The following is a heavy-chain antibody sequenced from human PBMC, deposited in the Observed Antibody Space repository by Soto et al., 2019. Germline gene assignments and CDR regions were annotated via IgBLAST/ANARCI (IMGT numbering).Heavy chain of an antibody. CDR1: GDSISSSNYF. D-gene: IGHD3-10*01. Sequence: LTCTVSGDSISSSNYFWGWIRQPPGKGLEWIGYIYYSGSTYYNPSLKSRVTISVDTSKNQFSLKLSSVTAADTAVYYCARVGGFGATTIDYWGQGTLVTVSS. J-gene: IGHJ4*02. CDR3: ARVGGFGATTIDY. V-gene: IGHV4-30-4*08. CDR2: IYYSGST.